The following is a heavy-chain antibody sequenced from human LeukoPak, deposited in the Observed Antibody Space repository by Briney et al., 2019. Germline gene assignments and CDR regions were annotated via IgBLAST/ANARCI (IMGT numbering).Heavy chain of an antibody. CDR1: GFTFSSYA. V-gene: IGHV3-23*01. Sequence: PGGSLRLSCAASGFTFSSYAKSWVRQAPGKGLEWVPAISGSGGSTYYADSVKGRFTISRDNSKNTLYLQMNSLRAQDTAVYHCAKDPWLYSGSSWYDGYWGQGTLVTVSS. J-gene: IGHJ4*02. CDR3: AKDPWLYSGSSWYDGY. D-gene: IGHD6-13*01. CDR2: ISGSGGST.